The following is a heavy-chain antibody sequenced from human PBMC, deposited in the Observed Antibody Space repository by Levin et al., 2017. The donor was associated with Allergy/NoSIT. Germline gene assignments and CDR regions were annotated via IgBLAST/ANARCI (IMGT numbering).Heavy chain of an antibody. CDR1: GFTFSSYG. CDR3: ARMLRFYYYYYMDV. V-gene: IGHV3-33*01. CDR2: IWVDGYKK. J-gene: IGHJ6*03. Sequence: GGSLRLSCAASGFTFSSYGMHWVRQAPGKGLEWVAVIWVDGYKKYYADSVKGRFTISRDNSKNTLYLQMNSLRAEDTAVYYCARMLRFYYYYYMDVWGIGTTVTVSS. D-gene: IGHD5-12*01.